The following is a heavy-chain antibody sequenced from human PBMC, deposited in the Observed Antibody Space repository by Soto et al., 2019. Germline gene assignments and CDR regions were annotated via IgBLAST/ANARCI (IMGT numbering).Heavy chain of an antibody. CDR2: FEPEDGET. CDR1: GYTLTELS. CDR3: ASAGTFLNYYYYGMDV. V-gene: IGHV1-24*01. D-gene: IGHD6-13*01. Sequence: QVQLVQSGAEVKKPGASVKVSCKVSGYTLTELSMHWVRQAPGKGLEWMGGFEPEDGETIYAQKFQGRVTMTEDTSTDTAYMELSSLSSEDTAVYYCASAGTFLNYYYYGMDVWGQGTTVTVSS. J-gene: IGHJ6*02.